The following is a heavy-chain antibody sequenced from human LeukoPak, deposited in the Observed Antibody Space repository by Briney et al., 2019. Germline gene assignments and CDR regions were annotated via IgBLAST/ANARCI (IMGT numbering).Heavy chain of an antibody. D-gene: IGHD1-26*01. CDR3: ARAVRIVGANPLLGPFEYYFDL. V-gene: IGHV1-8*03. Sequence: ASVKVSCKASGYPFIDYDINWLRLATGQGLEWMGWMNPKSGNTDYAQKFQGRVTFTRNASTSTAFMGLGSLRYEDTAVYYCARAVRIVGANPLLGPFEYYFDLWGQGTLVTVSS. CDR1: GYPFIDYD. CDR2: MNPKSGNT. J-gene: IGHJ4*02.